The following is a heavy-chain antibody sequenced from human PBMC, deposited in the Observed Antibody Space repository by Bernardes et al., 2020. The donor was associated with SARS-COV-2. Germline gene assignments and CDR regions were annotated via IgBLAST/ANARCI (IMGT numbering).Heavy chain of an antibody. CDR2: IKSKTDGGTT. J-gene: IGHJ6*02. V-gene: IGHV3-15*01. Sequence: GGSLRLSCAASGFTFSNAWMSWVRQAPGKGLEWVGRIKSKTDGGTTDYAAPVKGRFTISRDDSKNTLYLQMNSLKTEDTAVYYCTTVGIWFGELFYYGMDVWGQGTTVTVSS. CDR3: TTVGIWFGELFYYGMDV. D-gene: IGHD3-10*01. CDR1: GFTFSNAW.